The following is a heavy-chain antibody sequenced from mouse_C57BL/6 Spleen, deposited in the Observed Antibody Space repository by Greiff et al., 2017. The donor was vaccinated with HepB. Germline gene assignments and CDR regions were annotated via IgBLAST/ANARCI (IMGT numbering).Heavy chain of an antibody. V-gene: IGHV1-81*01. D-gene: IGHD2-1*01. CDR2: IYPRSGNT. Sequence: VQLQESGAELARPGASVKLSCKASGYTFTSYGISWVKQRTGQGLEWIGEIYPRSGNTYYNEKFKGKATLTADKSSSTAYMELRSLTSEDSAVYFCASSYGNSYYAMDYWGQGTSVTVAS. J-gene: IGHJ4*01. CDR3: ASSYGNSYYAMDY. CDR1: GYTFTSYG.